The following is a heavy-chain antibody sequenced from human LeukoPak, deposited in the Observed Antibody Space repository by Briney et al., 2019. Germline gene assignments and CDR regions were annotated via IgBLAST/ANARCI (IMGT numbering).Heavy chain of an antibody. CDR1: GFTFSSYA. Sequence: PGRSLRFSCAASGFTFSSYAMHWVRQAPGKGLEWVTIISYDGSDKYYADSVKGRFTISRDNSINTLYLQMSTLRAEDTAVYYCARASNSYFFYYGMDVWGQGTTVTVSS. CDR3: ARASNSYFFYYGMDV. V-gene: IGHV3-30*03. CDR2: ISYDGSDK. J-gene: IGHJ6*02. D-gene: IGHD2/OR15-2a*01.